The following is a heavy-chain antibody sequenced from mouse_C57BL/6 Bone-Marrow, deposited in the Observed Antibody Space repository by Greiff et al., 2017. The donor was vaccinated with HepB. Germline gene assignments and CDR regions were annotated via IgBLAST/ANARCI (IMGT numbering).Heavy chain of an antibody. Sequence: EVKLVESGGDLVKPGGSLKLSCAASGFTFSSYGMSWVRQTPDKRLEWVATISSGGSYTYYPDSVKGRFTISRDNAKNTLYLQMSSLKSEDTAMYYCARLTTVVADYWGQGTTLTVSS. CDR2: ISSGGSYT. CDR1: GFTFSSYG. J-gene: IGHJ2*01. CDR3: ARLTTVVADY. D-gene: IGHD1-1*01. V-gene: IGHV5-6*01.